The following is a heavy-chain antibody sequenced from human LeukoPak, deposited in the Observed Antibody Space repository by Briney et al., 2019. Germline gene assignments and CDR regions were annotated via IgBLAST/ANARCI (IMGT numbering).Heavy chain of an antibody. J-gene: IGHJ4*02. V-gene: IGHV3-7*01. CDR1: GFTFSTYW. D-gene: IGHD1-1*01. CDR2: IKQDGSEK. Sequence: GGSLRLSCAASGFTFSTYWMSWVRQAPGKGLEWVANIKQDGSEKYYVDSVKGRFTISRDNAKNSLYLQMNSLRDEDTAVYFCARDQLERLQFGSWGQGTLVTVSS. CDR3: ARDQLERLQFGS.